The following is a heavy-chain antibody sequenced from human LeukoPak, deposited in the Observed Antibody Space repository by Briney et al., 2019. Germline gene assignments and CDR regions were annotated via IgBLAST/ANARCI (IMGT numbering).Heavy chain of an antibody. J-gene: IGHJ6*03. CDR2: IKQDGSEK. V-gene: IGHV3-7*01. D-gene: IGHD2-15*01. CDR1: GFTFSGYW. Sequence: GGSLRLSCAASGFTFSGYWMTWVRQAPGKGLEWVANIKQDGSEKYYVDSVKGRFTISRDNAKNSLYLQMNSLRAEDTAVYYCARADYCSGGSCYRYYYYYYMDVWGKGTTVTVSS. CDR3: ARADYCSGGSCYRYYYYYYMDV.